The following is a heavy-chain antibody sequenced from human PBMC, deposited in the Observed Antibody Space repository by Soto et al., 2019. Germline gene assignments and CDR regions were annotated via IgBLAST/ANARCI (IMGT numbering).Heavy chain of an antibody. CDR1: GGSISSSNW. D-gene: IGHD4-17*01. CDR3: ARVWTTVTNWFDP. CDR2: IYHSGST. V-gene: IGHV4-4*02. Sequence: QVQLQESGPGLVKPSGTLSLTCAVSGGSISSSNWWSWVRQPPGKGLEWIGEIYHSGSTNYNPSPKRRVTKSVDQSKTQVSLKLSSVTAADTALYYCARVWTTVTNWFDPWGQGTLGTVSS. J-gene: IGHJ5*02.